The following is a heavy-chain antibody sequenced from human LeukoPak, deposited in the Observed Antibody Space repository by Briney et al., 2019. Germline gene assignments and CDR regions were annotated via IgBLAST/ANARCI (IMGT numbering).Heavy chain of an antibody. CDR1: GFTVSSNY. J-gene: IGHJ4*02. Sequence: GGSLRLSCAASGFTVSSNYMSWVRQAPGKGLEWVSVIYSGGSTYYADSVKGRFTISRDNSKNTLYLQMNSLRAEDTAVYYCARSSVGYSSGWYYFDYWGQGTLVTVSS. V-gene: IGHV3-53*01. CDR2: IYSGGST. CDR3: ARSSVGYSSGWYYFDY. D-gene: IGHD6-19*01.